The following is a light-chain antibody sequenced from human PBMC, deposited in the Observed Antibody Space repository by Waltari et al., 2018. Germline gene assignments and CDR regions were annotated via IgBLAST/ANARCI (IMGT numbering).Light chain of an antibody. CDR1: SSDVGGYNY. V-gene: IGLV2-14*01. CDR3: SSYTSSSTLV. CDR2: EVS. Sequence: QSALTQPASVSGSPGQSITISCTGTSSDVGGYNYLSWYQQHPGKAPKLMIYEVSNRPSGVSNRFFGSKSGNTASLTISGLQAEDEADYYCSSYTSSSTLVFGTGTKVTVL. J-gene: IGLJ1*01.